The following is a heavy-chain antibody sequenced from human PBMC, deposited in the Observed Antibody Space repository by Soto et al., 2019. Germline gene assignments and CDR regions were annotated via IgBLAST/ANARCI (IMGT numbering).Heavy chain of an antibody. CDR2: INHSGST. J-gene: IGHJ4*02. CDR1: GGSFSGYY. Sequence: PSETLSLTCAVYGGSFSGYYWSWIRQPPGKGLEWIGEINHSGSTNYNPSLKSRVTISVDTSKNQFSLKLSSVTAADTAVYYRARGGYDFWSGYPPRYWGQGTLVTVSS. D-gene: IGHD3-3*01. V-gene: IGHV4-34*01. CDR3: ARGGYDFWSGYPPRY.